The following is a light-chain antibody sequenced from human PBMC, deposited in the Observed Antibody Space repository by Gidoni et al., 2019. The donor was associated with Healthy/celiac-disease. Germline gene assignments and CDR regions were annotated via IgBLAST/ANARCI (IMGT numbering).Light chain of an antibody. Sequence: PATLAVSPGERATLSCRASQSVSSNLAWYQQKPGQAPRLLIYGASTRATGIPARFSGSGSGTEFTLTISSLQSEDFAVYYCQQYNNWRGTFXQXTKVXIK. V-gene: IGKV3-15*01. CDR3: QQYNNWRGT. CDR2: GAS. J-gene: IGKJ1*01. CDR1: QSVSSN.